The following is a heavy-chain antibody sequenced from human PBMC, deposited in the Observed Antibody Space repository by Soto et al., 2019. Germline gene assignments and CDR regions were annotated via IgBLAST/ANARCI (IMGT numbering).Heavy chain of an antibody. CDR2: MNPDSGMT. CDR3: ARGRGGQFDY. D-gene: IGHD3-16*01. J-gene: IGHJ4*02. V-gene: IGHV1-8*01. Sequence: QVQLVQSGAEVKKPGASVKVSCKASGYTFTTYGINWVRQASGQGLEWMGWMNPDSGMTTYAQSFQGRVTMTRSTSISTAYMELSSLRSEDTAVYYCARGRGGQFDYWGQGTLVTVSS. CDR1: GYTFTTYG.